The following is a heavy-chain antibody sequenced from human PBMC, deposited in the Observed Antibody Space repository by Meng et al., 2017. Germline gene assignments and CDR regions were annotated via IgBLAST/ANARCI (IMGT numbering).Heavy chain of an antibody. CDR1: GFTFSSYA. V-gene: IGHV3-30*04. Sequence: GGSLRLSCAASGFTFSSYAMHWVRQAPGKGLEWVAVIPYDGSNKYYADSVKGRFTISRDNSKNTLYLQMNSLRAEDTAVYYCARGLSNPWLKSIAAAGKDWFDPWGQGTLVTVSS. CDR3: ARGLSNPWLKSIAAAGKDWFDP. J-gene: IGHJ5*02. CDR2: IPYDGSNK. D-gene: IGHD6-13*01.